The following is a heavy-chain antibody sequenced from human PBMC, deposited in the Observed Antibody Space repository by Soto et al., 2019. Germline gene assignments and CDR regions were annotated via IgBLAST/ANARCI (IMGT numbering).Heavy chain of an antibody. J-gene: IGHJ6*02. V-gene: IGHV4-59*01. CDR1: GGSISSYY. CDR3: ARLTDYGFPYYYYGMDV. CDR2: IYYSGST. Sequence: LSLTCTVSGGSISSYYWSWIRQPPGKGLEWIGYIYYSGSTNYNPSLKSRVTISVDTSKNQFSLKLSSVTAADTAVYYCARLTDYGFPYYYYGMDVWGQGTTVTVSS. D-gene: IGHD3-16*01.